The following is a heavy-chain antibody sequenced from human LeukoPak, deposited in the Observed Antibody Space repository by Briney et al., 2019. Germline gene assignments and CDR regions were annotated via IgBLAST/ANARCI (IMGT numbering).Heavy chain of an antibody. Sequence: SGTLSLTCTVSGGSISSGNYYWSWIRQPPGKGLEWIGYIYYSGSTSYNPSLKSRVTISVDTSKNQFSLKLSSVTAADTAVYYCARRLLWFGRLSGWFDPWGQGTLVTVSS. CDR1: GGSISSGNYY. J-gene: IGHJ5*02. CDR2: IYYSGST. CDR3: ARRLLWFGRLSGWFDP. V-gene: IGHV4-30-4*01. D-gene: IGHD3-10*01.